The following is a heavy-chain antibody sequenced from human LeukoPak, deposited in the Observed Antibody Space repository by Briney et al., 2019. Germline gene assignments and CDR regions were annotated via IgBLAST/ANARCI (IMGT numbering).Heavy chain of an antibody. J-gene: IGHJ4*02. V-gene: IGHV3-30*02. Sequence: GGSLRLSFAASGFTFSSYGMHWVRQAPGKGLEWVAFIRYDGSNKYYANSVKGRFTISRGNSKNTLYLQMNSLRAEDTAVYYCAKDMGVGATTIYFDYWGQGTLVTVSS. CDR1: GFTFSSYG. D-gene: IGHD1-26*01. CDR2: IRYDGSNK. CDR3: AKDMGVGATTIYFDY.